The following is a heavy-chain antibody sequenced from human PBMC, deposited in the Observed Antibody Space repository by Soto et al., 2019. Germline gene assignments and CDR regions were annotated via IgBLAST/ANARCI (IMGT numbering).Heavy chain of an antibody. CDR1: GGSFSGYY. V-gene: IGHV4-34*01. Sequence: SETLSLTCAVYGGSFSGYYWSWIRQPPGKGLEWIGEINHSGSTNYSPSLKSRVTVSIDTSKNRFSLRLSSVTAADTAVYYCARVRGYSYGSNYFYCMDVWGQGTTVPSP. CDR3: ARVRGYSYGSNYFYCMDV. D-gene: IGHD5-18*01. CDR2: INHSGST. J-gene: IGHJ6*02.